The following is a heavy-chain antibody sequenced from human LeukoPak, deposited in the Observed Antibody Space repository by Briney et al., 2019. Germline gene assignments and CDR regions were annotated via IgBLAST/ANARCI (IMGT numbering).Heavy chain of an antibody. J-gene: IGHJ4*02. CDR2: IYTSGST. Sequence: SETLSLTCTVSGGSISSYYWTWIRQPAGKGLEWIGRIYTSGSTNYNPSLKSRVTMSVDTSKNQFSLKLSSVTAADTAVYYCARLGLQYSSGWYDDYWGQGTLVTVSS. V-gene: IGHV4-4*07. CDR1: GGSISSYY. D-gene: IGHD6-19*01. CDR3: ARLGLQYSSGWYDDY.